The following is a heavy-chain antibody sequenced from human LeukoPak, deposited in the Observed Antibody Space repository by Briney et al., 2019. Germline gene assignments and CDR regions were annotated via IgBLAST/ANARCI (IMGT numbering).Heavy chain of an antibody. V-gene: IGHV3-30*18. Sequence: TGRSLRLSCAASGFTFSSYAMHWVRQAPGKGLEWVTIISYDASNKYYADSVKGRFTISRDNSKNTLYLQLDSLSPEDTAVYYCAKSRLVAVVAAYMDVWGKGTTVTVSS. D-gene: IGHD2-15*01. CDR2: ISYDASNK. CDR3: AKSRLVAVVAAYMDV. CDR1: GFTFSSYA. J-gene: IGHJ6*04.